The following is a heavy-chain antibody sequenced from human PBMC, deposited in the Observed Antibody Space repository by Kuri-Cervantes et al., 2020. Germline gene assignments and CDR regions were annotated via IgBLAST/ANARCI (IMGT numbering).Heavy chain of an antibody. V-gene: IGHV3-30*18. CDR2: ISYDGSNK. J-gene: IGHJ6*02. CDR1: GFTFSSYG. CDR3: AKDLLIGYGDYTETYYYYGMDV. Sequence: GGSLRLSCAASGFTFSSYGMHWVRQAPGKGLEWVAVISYDGSNKYYADSVKSRFTISRDNSKDTLYLQMNSLRAEDTAVYYCAKDLLIGYGDYTETYYYYGMDVWGQGTTVTVSS. D-gene: IGHD4-17*01.